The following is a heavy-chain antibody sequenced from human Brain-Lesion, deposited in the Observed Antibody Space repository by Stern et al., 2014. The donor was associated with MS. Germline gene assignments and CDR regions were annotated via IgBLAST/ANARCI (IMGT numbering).Heavy chain of an antibody. D-gene: IGHD2-15*01. CDR3: AGEEDIRYCSGGSCTGNWFDP. J-gene: IGHJ5*02. V-gene: IGHV4-39*01. Sequence: QLQLQESGPGLVKPSETLSLTCTVAGGSVSSTSYAWAWIRQPPGKGLEWIGTIYYSGNTYYSPSLKIRPPISLDTSKNRFSLQRRSVTAADTAVYYCAGEEDIRYCSGGSCTGNWFDPWGQGTLVTVSS. CDR2: IYYSGNT. CDR1: GGSVSSTSYA.